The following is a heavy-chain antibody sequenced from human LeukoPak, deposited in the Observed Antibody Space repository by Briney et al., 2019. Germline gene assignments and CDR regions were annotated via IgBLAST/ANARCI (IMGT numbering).Heavy chain of an antibody. Sequence: GGSLRLSCAVSGFTFDDYAMHWVRQVPGKGLEWVSGINWNSDSIGYADSVKGRFTTSRDNAKNSLYLQMNSLRAEDTAVYYCAKTRRRYCSGGSCYSIDYWGQGTLVTVSS. J-gene: IGHJ4*02. CDR2: INWNSDSI. CDR3: AKTRRRYCSGGSCYSIDY. V-gene: IGHV3-9*01. CDR1: GFTFDDYA. D-gene: IGHD2-15*01.